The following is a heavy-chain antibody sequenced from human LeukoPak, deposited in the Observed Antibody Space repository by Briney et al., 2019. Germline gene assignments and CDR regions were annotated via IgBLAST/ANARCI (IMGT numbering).Heavy chain of an antibody. J-gene: IGHJ4*02. CDR2: ISTDGYTT. D-gene: IGHD2-15*01. V-gene: IGHV3-74*01. CDR1: GLAFSAYK. CDR3: VVGGSPGY. Sequence: GGSLRLSCAASGLAFSAYKMLWVRQAPRKGLVWVSRISTDGYTTDYADFVQGRFTASRDNTKNTWSLEMNSLRAEDTAVYYCVVGGSPGYWGQGTLVTVSS.